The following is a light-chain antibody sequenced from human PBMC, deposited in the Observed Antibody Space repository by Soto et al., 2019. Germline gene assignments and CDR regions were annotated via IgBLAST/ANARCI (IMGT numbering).Light chain of an antibody. Sequence: DIGMTQSPDSLAVSLGERATINCKSSRSVLYSSNNKHYLAWYQQKPGQPPKLLIYWASTWESGVPDRFSGSGSGTDFTLTISSLQAEDVAVYYCQQYYSTLTFGQGTRLEIK. CDR3: QQYYSTLT. CDR1: RSVLYSSNNKHY. CDR2: WAS. V-gene: IGKV4-1*01. J-gene: IGKJ5*01.